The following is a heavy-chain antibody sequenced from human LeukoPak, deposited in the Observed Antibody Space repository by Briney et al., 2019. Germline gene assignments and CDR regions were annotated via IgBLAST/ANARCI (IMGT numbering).Heavy chain of an antibody. J-gene: IGHJ4*02. V-gene: IGHV4-38-2*01. D-gene: IGHD3-3*01. CDR2: IYHSGST. CDR3: ARHVFLWAFWSVYFDY. Sequence: SETLSLTCAVSGYSISSGYYWGWIRQPPGKGLEWIGSIYHSGSTYYNPSLKSRVTISVDTSKNQFSLKLSSVTAADTAVYYCARHVFLWAFWSVYFDYWGQGTLVTVSS. CDR1: GYSISSGYY.